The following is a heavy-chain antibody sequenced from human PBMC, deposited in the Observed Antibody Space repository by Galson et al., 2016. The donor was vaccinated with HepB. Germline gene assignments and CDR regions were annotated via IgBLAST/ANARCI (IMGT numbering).Heavy chain of an antibody. CDR1: GDSVLNNNLA. D-gene: IGHD3-16*02. CDR2: TYHRSQWYH. J-gene: IGHJ4*02. V-gene: IGHV6-1*01. Sequence: CAISGDSVLNNNLAWNWIRQSPSRGLEWLGRTYHRSQWYHDYAVSVRNRITIDPDTAKNQFSLQLKSVSPGDTAVYYCSRGWSNLDSWGQGTLVTVSS. CDR3: SRGWSNLDS.